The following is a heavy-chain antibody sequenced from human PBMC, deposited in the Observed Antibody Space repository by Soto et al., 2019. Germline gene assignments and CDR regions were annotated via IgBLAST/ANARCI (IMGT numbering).Heavy chain of an antibody. V-gene: IGHV1-69*08. J-gene: IGHJ6*02. Sequence: QVQLGQSGAEVKKPGSSVKVSCKASGGTFSSYTITWVRQVPGQGLEWMGRIIPILDIANYAQNFQGRVTITADKSTSTAYMELSSLRSEDTAVYYCARDRVPRKLGYCSRASCYRVGFNGLDVWGQGTSVTVSS. CDR3: ARDRVPRKLGYCSRASCYRVGFNGLDV. CDR1: GGTFSSYT. CDR2: IIPILDIA. D-gene: IGHD2-2*02.